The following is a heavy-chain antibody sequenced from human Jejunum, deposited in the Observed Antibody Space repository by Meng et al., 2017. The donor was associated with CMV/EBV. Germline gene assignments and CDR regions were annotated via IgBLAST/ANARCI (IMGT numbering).Heavy chain of an antibody. CDR2: IRSKPYGETT. V-gene: IGHV3-49*02. D-gene: IGHD3-22*01. CDR3: TRDLFTGFYDTTAYYSFDY. J-gene: IGHJ4*02. Sequence: MSWVRQAPGKVLEWVVFIRSKPYGETTEYAASVKGSFTISRDDSQSIAYLHMNSLKTEDTAVYYCTRDLFTGFYDTTAYYSFDYWGQGTLVTVSS.